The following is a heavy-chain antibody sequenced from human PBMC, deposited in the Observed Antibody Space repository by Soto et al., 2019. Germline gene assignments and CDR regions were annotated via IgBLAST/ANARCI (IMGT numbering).Heavy chain of an antibody. CDR2: IIPIFGTA. J-gene: IGHJ3*02. V-gene: IGHV1-69*13. CDR1: GGTFSSYA. Sequence: SVKVSCKASGGTFSSYAISWVRQAPGQGLEWMGGIIPIFGTANYAQKFQGRVTITADESTSTAYMELSSLRSEDTAVYYCAKTQEPYDSGGLDIWGQGTMVTVSS. D-gene: IGHD3-22*01. CDR3: AKTQEPYDSGGLDI.